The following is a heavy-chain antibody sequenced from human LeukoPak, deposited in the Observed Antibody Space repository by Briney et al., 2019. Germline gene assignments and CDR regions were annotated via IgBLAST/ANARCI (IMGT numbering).Heavy chain of an antibody. Sequence: KPSETLSLTCTVSGGSISSSSYYWGWIRQPPGKGLEWIGSIYYSGSTYYNPSLKSRVTISVDTSKNQFSLKLSSVTAADTAVYHCARVGKVLKNFDYWGQGTLVAISS. CDR3: ARVGKVLKNFDY. CDR1: GGSISSSSYY. D-gene: IGHD1-26*01. V-gene: IGHV4-39*07. J-gene: IGHJ4*02. CDR2: IYYSGST.